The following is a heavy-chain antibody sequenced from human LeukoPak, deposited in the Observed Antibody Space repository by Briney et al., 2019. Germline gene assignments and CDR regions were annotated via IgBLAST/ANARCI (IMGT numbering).Heavy chain of an antibody. CDR1: GGSFSGYY. J-gene: IGHJ3*02. V-gene: IGHV4-34*01. D-gene: IGHD3-22*01. CDR3: AMRRSSDTSGYYLVEPFDI. Sequence: SETLSLTCAVYGGSFSGYYWSWIRQPPGKGLEWIGEINHSESTNYNPSLKSRVTISVDTSTNQFSLNLISVTAADTAVYYCAMRRSSDTSGYYLVEPFDIWGQGSMVTVSS. CDR2: INHSEST.